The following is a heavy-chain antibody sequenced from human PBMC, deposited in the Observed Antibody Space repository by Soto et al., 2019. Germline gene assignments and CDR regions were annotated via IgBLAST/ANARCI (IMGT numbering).Heavy chain of an antibody. CDR2: IFHSGVT. CDR3: ARALQGCSRTSCYLDI. V-gene: IGHV4-4*02. D-gene: IGHD2-2*01. J-gene: IGHJ3*02. Sequence: QVQLQESGPGLVKPSETLSLTCAVSGVSISSSNWWIWVRQAPGKGLEWIGEIFHSGVTTYNPSLTSRVSISVAKSKNQVSWRLSSVTAADTAVYYCARALQGCSRTSCYLDIWGQGTMVTASA. CDR1: GVSISSSNW.